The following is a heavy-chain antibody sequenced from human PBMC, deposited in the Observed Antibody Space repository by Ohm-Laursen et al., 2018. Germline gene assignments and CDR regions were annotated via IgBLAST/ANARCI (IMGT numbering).Heavy chain of an antibody. CDR2: INPDSDDT. J-gene: IGHJ5*02. V-gene: IGHV1-2*06. D-gene: IGHD2-15*01. CDR3: ARSWVKGGLLPVVGWFDP. Sequence: ASVKVSCKASGYTFTSYYMHWVRQAPGQGLDWMGRINPDSDDTNYAQKFRGRVTMTRDTSISTAYMELSRLRSDDTAVYYCARSWVKGGLLPVVGWFDPWGQGTLVIVSS. CDR1: GYTFTSYY.